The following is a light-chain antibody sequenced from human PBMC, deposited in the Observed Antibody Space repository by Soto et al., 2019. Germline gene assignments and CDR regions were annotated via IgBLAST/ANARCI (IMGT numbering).Light chain of an antibody. CDR2: GAS. V-gene: IGKV3-20*01. CDR1: QSVSSSY. Sequence: EIVLTQSPGILSLSPGERTTLSCRASQSVSSSYLAWYQQKPGQAPRLLIYGASSRATGIPDRFSGSGSGTDFTLTISRLEPEDFAVYYCQQYGRSPPTWTFGQGTKVEI. J-gene: IGKJ1*01. CDR3: QQYGRSPPTWT.